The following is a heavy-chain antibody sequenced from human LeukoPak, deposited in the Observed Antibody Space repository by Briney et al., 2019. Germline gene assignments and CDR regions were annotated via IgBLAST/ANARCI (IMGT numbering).Heavy chain of an antibody. V-gene: IGHV4-34*01. J-gene: IGHJ3*02. D-gene: IGHD1-26*01. Sequence: SETLSLTCAVYGGSFSGYYWSWIRQAPGKGLEWIGEINHSGSTNYNPSLKSRVTISVDTSKNQFSLKLSSVTAADTAVYYCARRVWELHDAFDIWGQGTMVTVSS. CDR3: ARRVWELHDAFDI. CDR1: GGSFSGYY. CDR2: INHSGST.